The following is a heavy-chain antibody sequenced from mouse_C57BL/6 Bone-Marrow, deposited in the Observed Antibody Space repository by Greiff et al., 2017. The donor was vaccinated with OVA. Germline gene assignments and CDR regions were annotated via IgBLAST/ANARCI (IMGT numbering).Heavy chain of an antibody. Sequence: QVQLQQSGAELARPGASVKLSCTASGYTFTSYGISWVQQSPGQGLEWVGAICPRSGNTYYNEKFKGKATLTADKSSSTAYMELRSLTSEDSAVYFCARWDGYYPYWGQGTLVTVSA. J-gene: IGHJ3*01. CDR1: GYTFTSYG. CDR2: ICPRSGNT. D-gene: IGHD2-3*01. CDR3: ARWDGYYPY. V-gene: IGHV1-81*01.